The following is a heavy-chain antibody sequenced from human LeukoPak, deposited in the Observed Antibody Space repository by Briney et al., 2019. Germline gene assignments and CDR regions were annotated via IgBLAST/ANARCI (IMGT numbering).Heavy chain of an antibody. CDR3: ARHGPAGMRHAAVDP. CDR1: RGSISSSSDY. Sequence: SETLSLTCTVSRGSISSSSDYWGWIRQPPGKGLEWIGSIYYSGSTYYNPSLKSRFTISVDTSKNQCSLKLTALTAADTAVYYCARHGPAGMRHAAVDPWGQGTLVTVSS. CDR2: IYYSGST. V-gene: IGHV4-39*01. D-gene: IGHD2-2*01. J-gene: IGHJ5*02.